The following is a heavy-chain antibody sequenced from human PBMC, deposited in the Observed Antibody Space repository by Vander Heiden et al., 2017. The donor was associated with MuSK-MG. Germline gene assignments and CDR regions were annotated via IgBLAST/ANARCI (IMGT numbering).Heavy chain of an antibody. CDR3: ARGGVIAAGRDYKSMDA. J-gene: IGHJ6*02. D-gene: IGHD6-13*01. V-gene: IGHV3-64*07. CDR1: GFTFKNYA. CDR2: ISGLGSSK. Sequence: EVRLAQSGGGLVQSGGSLRLSCAASGFTFKNYAMHWVRQAPGKGLEYVSSISGLGSSKFHLDSVEGRFSISRDNGKNTVYLHMGSVRPEDMGVYYCARGGVIAAGRDYKSMDAWGQGTRVTVAS.